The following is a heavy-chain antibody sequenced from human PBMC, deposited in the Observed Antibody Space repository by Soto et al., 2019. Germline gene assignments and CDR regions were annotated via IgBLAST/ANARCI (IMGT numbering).Heavy chain of an antibody. Sequence: QVQLQESGPGLVKPSETLSLTCTVSVDSISNYYWSWIRQPPGKGLDWIAYFSDSVSTNYNPSLKSGVTISGDTSNTKFSLNLSFVSAADTAVYYCTRVGARSCSGTTCPIDYCGQGTLVTVSS. J-gene: IGHJ4*02. V-gene: IGHV4-59*01. CDR1: VDSISNYY. CDR3: TRVGARSCSGTTCPIDY. D-gene: IGHD2-2*01. CDR2: FSDSVST.